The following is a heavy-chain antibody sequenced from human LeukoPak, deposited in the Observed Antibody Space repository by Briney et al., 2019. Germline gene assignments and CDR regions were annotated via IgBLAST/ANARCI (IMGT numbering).Heavy chain of an antibody. D-gene: IGHD6-19*01. CDR1: GFTFSSYA. CDR3: ARGTQWLVHLDY. V-gene: IGHV3-23*01. CDR2: ISGSGGST. Sequence: PGGSLRLSCAASGFTFSSYAMSWVRHAPGKGLEWVSAISGSGGSTYYADSVKGRFAISRDNSKNTLYLQMNRLRAEDTAVYYCARGTQWLVHLDYWGQGTLVTVSS. J-gene: IGHJ4*02.